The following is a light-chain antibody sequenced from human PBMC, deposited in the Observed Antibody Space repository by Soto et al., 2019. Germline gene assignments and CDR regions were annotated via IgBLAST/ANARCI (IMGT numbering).Light chain of an antibody. J-gene: IGKJ4*01. Sequence: DIQMTQSPSSLSASVGDRVTITCLASQSISNYLNWYQQKPGKAPKLLIYAASGLQSGAPSRFSGSGSGTDFTLSISSLQPEDFATYYCQQSYRTPLTFGGGTKVDIK. CDR1: QSISNY. CDR3: QQSYRTPLT. CDR2: AAS. V-gene: IGKV1-39*01.